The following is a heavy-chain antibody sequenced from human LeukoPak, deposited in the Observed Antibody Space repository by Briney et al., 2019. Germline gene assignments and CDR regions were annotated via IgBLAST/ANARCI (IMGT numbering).Heavy chain of an antibody. D-gene: IGHD4-17*01. CDR3: ARDSYGDYLSDY. CDR2: IIPILGIA. J-gene: IGHJ4*02. CDR1: GGTFSSYA. Sequence: SAKVSCKASGGTFSSYAISWVRQAPGQGLEWMGRIIPILGIANYAQKFQGRVTITADKSTSTAYMELSSLRSEDTAVYYCARDSYGDYLSDYWGQGTLVTVSS. V-gene: IGHV1-69*04.